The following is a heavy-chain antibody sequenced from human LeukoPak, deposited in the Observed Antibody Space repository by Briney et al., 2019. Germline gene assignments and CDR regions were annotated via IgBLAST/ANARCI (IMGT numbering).Heavy chain of an antibody. CDR2: IYSGGST. Sequence: GGSLTLSCAASGFTVSSNYMSWVRQAPGKGLEWVSVIYSGGSTYYADSVKGRFTISRDNSKNTLYLQMNSLRAEDTAVYYCARDPVAGEPGKGKPKDYWGQGTLVTVSS. D-gene: IGHD1-14*01. CDR3: ARDPVAGEPGKGKPKDY. J-gene: IGHJ4*02. V-gene: IGHV3-66*02. CDR1: GFTVSSNY.